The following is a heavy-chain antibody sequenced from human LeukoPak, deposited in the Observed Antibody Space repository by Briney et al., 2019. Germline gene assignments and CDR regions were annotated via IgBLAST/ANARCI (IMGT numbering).Heavy chain of an antibody. J-gene: IGHJ4*02. CDR2: ISAYNGNT. V-gene: IGHV1-18*01. CDR3: ARNAYYYDSSGYPLVGDFDY. D-gene: IGHD3-22*01. Sequence: ASVTVSCKASGYTFTGYGISWVRQAPGQGLEWMGWISAYNGNTNYAQKLQGRVTMTTDTSTSTAYMELRSLRSDDTAVYYCARNAYYYDSSGYPLVGDFDYWGQGTLVTVSS. CDR1: GYTFTGYG.